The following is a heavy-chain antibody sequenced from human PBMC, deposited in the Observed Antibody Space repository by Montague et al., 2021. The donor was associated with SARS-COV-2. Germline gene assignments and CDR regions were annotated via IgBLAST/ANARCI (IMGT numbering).Heavy chain of an antibody. D-gene: IGHD3-16*01. V-gene: IGHV4-4*02. CDR1: GGSVSSDNW. CDR2: IYHSGTT. CDR3: ALALGGARFDP. J-gene: IGHJ5*02. Sequence: SETLSLTCSVSGGSVSSDNWCTWVRQPPGKGLEWIGDIYHSGTTNYSPSLKSRLTIFLDKSKNQFSLKLMSVTAADTAVYYCALALGGARFDPWGQGTLVIVSS.